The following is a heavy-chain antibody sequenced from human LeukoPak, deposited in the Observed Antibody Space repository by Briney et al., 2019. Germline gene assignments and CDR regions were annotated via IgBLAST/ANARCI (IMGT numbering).Heavy chain of an antibody. CDR3: ASLEGRGYSGYDTIGMDV. D-gene: IGHD5-12*01. V-gene: IGHV1-69*04. Sequence: SVKVSSKTSGGTCSSYAISWVRHPPGQGLEWMGRIIPIFGIANYAHKFQGRDTITADKSPSTAYLELSSLRSADTPVYYCASLEGRGYSGYDTIGMDVWGQGTTVTVSS. CDR1: GGTCSSYA. CDR2: IIPIFGIA. J-gene: IGHJ6*02.